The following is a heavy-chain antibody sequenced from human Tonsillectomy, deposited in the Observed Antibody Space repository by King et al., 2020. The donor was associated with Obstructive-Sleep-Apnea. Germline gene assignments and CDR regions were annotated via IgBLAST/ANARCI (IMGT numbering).Heavy chain of an antibody. D-gene: IGHD3-22*01. J-gene: IGHJ4*02. V-gene: IGHV4-59*01. CDR2: IYYSGST. CDR3: ARGPDYYDSSGYLGY. CDR1: GGSISSYY. Sequence: QLQESGPGLVKPSETLSLTCTVSGGSISSYYWSWIRQPPGKGLEWIGYIYYSGSTNYNPSLKSRVTISVDTSKNQFSLKLSSVTAADTAVYYCARGPDYYDSSGYLGYWGQGTLVTVSS.